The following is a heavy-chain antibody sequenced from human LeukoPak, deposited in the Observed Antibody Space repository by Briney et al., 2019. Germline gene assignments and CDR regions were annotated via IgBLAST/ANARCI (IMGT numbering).Heavy chain of an antibody. CDR2: INHSEST. CDR3: ARQPRERGTVNPPFDY. Sequence: SETLSLTCAVYGGSFSGYYWSWIRQPPGKGLEWIGEINHSESTNYNPSLKSRVTISVDTSKNQFSLKLSSVTAADTAVYYCARQPRERGTVNPPFDYWGQGTLVTVSS. V-gene: IGHV4-34*01. D-gene: IGHD4-17*01. CDR1: GGSFSGYY. J-gene: IGHJ4*02.